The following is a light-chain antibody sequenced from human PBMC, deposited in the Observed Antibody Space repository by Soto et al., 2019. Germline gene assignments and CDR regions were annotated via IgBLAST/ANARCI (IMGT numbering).Light chain of an antibody. Sequence: DIQMTQSPSSLSASVGDRVTITCRASQSISNYLNWYQQKPGKAPKLLIYAASSLQSGVPSRFSGSGSGTDFTLTISSLQPEDFATYYCPQSYSTPLTFGGGTNVEIK. J-gene: IGKJ4*01. CDR1: QSISNY. CDR2: AAS. CDR3: PQSYSTPLT. V-gene: IGKV1-39*01.